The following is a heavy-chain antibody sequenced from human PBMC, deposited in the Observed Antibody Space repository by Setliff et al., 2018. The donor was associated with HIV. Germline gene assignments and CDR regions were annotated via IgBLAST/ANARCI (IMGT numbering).Heavy chain of an antibody. Sequence: SETMSLTCTVSGGSISRSTYYWGWIRQPPGKGLEWIGNMYFRGDTYYTPSLKTRVTISVDTSKNQCSLKLRSVTAADTAGYYGAVWNDSRRYYYLVGFDYWGQGARVTVSS. CDR1: GGSISRSTYY. J-gene: IGHJ4*02. V-gene: IGHV4-39*01. D-gene: IGHD3-22*01. CDR3: AVWNDSRRYYYLVGFDY. CDR2: MYFRGDT.